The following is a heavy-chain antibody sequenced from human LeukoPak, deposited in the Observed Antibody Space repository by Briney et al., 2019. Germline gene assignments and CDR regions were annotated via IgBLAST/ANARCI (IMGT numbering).Heavy chain of an antibody. D-gene: IGHD3-22*01. J-gene: IGHJ3*02. Sequence: PGGSLRLSCAASGFTFSSYAMSWVRQAPGKGLEWVSAISGSGGSAYYADSVKGRFTISRDNSKNTLYLQMNSLRAEDTAVYYCAKSPDYYDSSGLIWGQGTMVTVSS. CDR3: AKSPDYYDSSGLI. V-gene: IGHV3-23*01. CDR2: ISGSGGSA. CDR1: GFTFSSYA.